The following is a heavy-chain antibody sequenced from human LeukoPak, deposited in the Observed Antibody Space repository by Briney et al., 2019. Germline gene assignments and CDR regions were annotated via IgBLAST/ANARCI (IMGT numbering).Heavy chain of an antibody. CDR3: ARSTTMVYYYYGMDV. V-gene: IGHV1-69*13. CDR2: IIPIFGTA. Sequence: GASVKVSCKASGGTFSSYAISWVRQAPGQGLEWMGGIIPIFGTANYAQKFQGRVTITADESTSTAYMELSSLRSEDTAVYYCARSTTMVYYYYGMDVWGQGTTVTVFS. CDR1: GGTFSSYA. J-gene: IGHJ6*02. D-gene: IGHD3-10*01.